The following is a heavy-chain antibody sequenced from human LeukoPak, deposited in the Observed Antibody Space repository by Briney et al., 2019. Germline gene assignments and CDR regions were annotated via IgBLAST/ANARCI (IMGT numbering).Heavy chain of an antibody. J-gene: IGHJ4*02. CDR2: INEDATTI. CDR3: VRDLILVWTPGDDFDF. D-gene: IGHD3-16*01. Sequence: QPGGSLRLSCAASGFAFSAYWMHWVRQAPGNGLEWVSRINEDATTITYADSVKGRFIISRDNSKKSLYLQMNNLRAEDTAVYYCVRDLILVWTPGDDFDFWGQGTLVIVSS. CDR1: GFAFSAYW. V-gene: IGHV3-74*01.